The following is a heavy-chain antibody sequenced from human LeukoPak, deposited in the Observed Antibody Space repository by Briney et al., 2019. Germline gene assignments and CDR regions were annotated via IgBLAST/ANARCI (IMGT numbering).Heavy chain of an antibody. V-gene: IGHV3-30*18. D-gene: IGHD1-26*01. CDR2: VSQDGSNR. CDR1: GFTFSSSD. CDR3: AKDTPSPNSGFYHY. J-gene: IGHJ4*02. Sequence: PGRSLRLSCAASGFTFSSSDMHWVRQAPGKGLEWVSTVSQDGSNRYYGDSVKGRFFSSRDNSRNTVYLQMNSLGAEDTAVYFCAKDTPSPNSGFYHYWGQGTPVTVSS.